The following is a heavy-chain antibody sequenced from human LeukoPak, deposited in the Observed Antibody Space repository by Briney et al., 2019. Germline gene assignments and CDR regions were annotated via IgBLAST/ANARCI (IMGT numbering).Heavy chain of an antibody. J-gene: IGHJ6*03. CDR1: GFTFSSYA. Sequence: RGSLRLSCASSGFTFSSYAMSWVRQAPGKGLEWVSYISSISSTIYYADSVKGRFTISRDNAKNSLYLQMNSLRAEDTAVYYCARGMDVWGKGTTVTVSS. CDR3: ARGMDV. V-gene: IGHV3-48*01. CDR2: ISSISSTI.